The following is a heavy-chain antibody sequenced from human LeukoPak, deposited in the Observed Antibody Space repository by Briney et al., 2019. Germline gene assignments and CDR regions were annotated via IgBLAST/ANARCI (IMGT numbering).Heavy chain of an antibody. V-gene: IGHV1-18*01. Sequence: ASVKVSCKASGHTFSSYGISWVRQAPGQGLEWMGWISAYNGNTNYAQKLQGRVTMTTDTSTSTAYMELRSLRSDDTAVYYCARDSGFDGSGSYYIDWGQGTLVTVSS. CDR1: GHTFSSYG. CDR3: ARDSGFDGSGSYYID. D-gene: IGHD3-10*01. J-gene: IGHJ4*02. CDR2: ISAYNGNT.